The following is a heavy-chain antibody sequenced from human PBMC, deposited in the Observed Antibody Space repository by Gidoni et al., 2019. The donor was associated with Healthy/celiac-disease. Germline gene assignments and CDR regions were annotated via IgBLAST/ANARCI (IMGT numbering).Heavy chain of an antibody. CDR2: INYSGST. V-gene: IGHV4-31*03. D-gene: IGHD2-8*02. J-gene: IGHJ4*02. CDR3: AMGLVVYTVFDY. Sequence: QVQLQELGPGLVKPSQTLSHICTVSGGSISSGGYYWRWIRQHPGNGLEWIRYINYSGSTYYNPSLKSRVTISVDTSKNQFSLKLSSVTAADTAVYYCAMGLVVYTVFDYWGQGTLITVSS. CDR1: GGSISSGGYY.